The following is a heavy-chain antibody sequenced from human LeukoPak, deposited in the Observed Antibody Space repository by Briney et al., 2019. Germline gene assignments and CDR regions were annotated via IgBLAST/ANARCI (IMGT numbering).Heavy chain of an antibody. Sequence: ASVKVSCKASGYTFTGYYRHWVRQAPGQGLEWMGWINPNSGGTNYAQKFQGRVTMTRDTSISTAYMELSRLRSDDTAVYYCARSEWHASDSSWNWFEPWGQGTLVTVSS. V-gene: IGHV1-2*02. CDR2: INPNSGGT. J-gene: IGHJ5*02. CDR3: ARSEWHASDSSWNWFEP. CDR1: GYTFTGYY. D-gene: IGHD6-13*01.